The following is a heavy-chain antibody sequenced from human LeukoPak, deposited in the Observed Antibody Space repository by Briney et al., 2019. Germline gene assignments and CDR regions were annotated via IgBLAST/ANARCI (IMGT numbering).Heavy chain of an antibody. Sequence: GGSLRLSCAASGFTFSSYAMSWVRQAPGKGLEWVSAISGSGGSTYYADSVKGRFTISRDNSKNTLYMQMNSLRAEDTAVYYCARGGSYLSAFDIWGQGTMVTVSS. CDR3: ARGGSYLSAFDI. V-gene: IGHV3-23*01. CDR1: GFTFSSYA. J-gene: IGHJ3*02. D-gene: IGHD1-26*01. CDR2: ISGSGGST.